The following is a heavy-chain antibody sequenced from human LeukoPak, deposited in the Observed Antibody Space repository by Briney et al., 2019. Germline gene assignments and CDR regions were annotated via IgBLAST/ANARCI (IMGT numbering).Heavy chain of an antibody. V-gene: IGHV1-69*04. D-gene: IGHD2-2*02. CDR2: IIPILGIA. J-gene: IGHJ4*02. Sequence: GASVKVSCKASGGTFISYAISWVRQAPGQGREWRGRIIPILGIANYAQKLQGRVTMTTDTSTSTAYMELRGLRSDDTAVYYCARGFLGPATIAAYWGQGTRVTVSS. CDR3: ARGFLGPATIAAY. CDR1: GGTFISYA.